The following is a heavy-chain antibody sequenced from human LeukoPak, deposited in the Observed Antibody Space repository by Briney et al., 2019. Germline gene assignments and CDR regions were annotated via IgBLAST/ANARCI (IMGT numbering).Heavy chain of an antibody. Sequence: PGGSLRLSCAASGFTFSSYGMHWVRQAPGKGLEWVAFIRYDGSNKYYADSVKGRFTISRDNSKNTLCLQMNSLRAEDTAVYYCARAGPSSSWHQFDYWGQGTLVTVSS. D-gene: IGHD6-13*01. CDR2: IRYDGSNK. CDR1: GFTFSSYG. V-gene: IGHV3-30*02. CDR3: ARAGPSSSWHQFDY. J-gene: IGHJ4*02.